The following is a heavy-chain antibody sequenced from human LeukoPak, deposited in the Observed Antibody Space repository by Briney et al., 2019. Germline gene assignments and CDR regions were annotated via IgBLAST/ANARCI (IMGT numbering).Heavy chain of an antibody. Sequence: GASVKVSCKASGYTFTGYYMHWVRQAPGQGLEWMGRINPNSGVTNYAQNFQGKVTITRDNSISTAYMELRRLRSDDTAVYYCARDRYYYDSSGSFAYWGQGTLVTVSS. V-gene: IGHV1-2*06. CDR2: INPNSGVT. J-gene: IGHJ4*02. CDR1: GYTFTGYY. CDR3: ARDRYYYDSSGSFAY. D-gene: IGHD3-22*01.